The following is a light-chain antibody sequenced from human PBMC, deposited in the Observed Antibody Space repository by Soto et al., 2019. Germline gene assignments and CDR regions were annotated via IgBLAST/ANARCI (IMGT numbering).Light chain of an antibody. J-gene: IGKJ3*01. CDR3: QQYYSYPPSFT. V-gene: IGKV1-8*01. CDR2: SAS. Sequence: IQMTQSPSTLSASVGDRVTITCRASQDISNSLAWYQQKPGKAPNLLIYSASTLQSGVPSRFSGSGSGTDFTLTISGLQSEDFATYYCQQYYSYPPSFTFGPGTKVDI. CDR1: QDISNS.